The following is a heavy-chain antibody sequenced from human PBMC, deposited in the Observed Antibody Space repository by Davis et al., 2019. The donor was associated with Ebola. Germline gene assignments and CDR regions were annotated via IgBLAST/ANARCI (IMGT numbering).Heavy chain of an antibody. CDR3: ADSGYYLNGMDV. CDR2: IIPIFGTA. CDR1: GYTFTSYG. J-gene: IGHJ6*02. D-gene: IGHD3-22*01. V-gene: IGHV1-69*06. Sequence: SVKVSCKASGYTFTSYGISWVRQAPGQGLEWMGGIIPIFGTANYAQKFQGRVTITADKSTSTAYMELSSLRSEDTAVYYCADSGYYLNGMDVWGQGTTVTVSS.